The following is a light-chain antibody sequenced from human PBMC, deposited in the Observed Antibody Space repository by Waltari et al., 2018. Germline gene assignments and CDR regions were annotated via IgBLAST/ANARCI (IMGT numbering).Light chain of an antibody. CDR3: QQHYGTPRT. CDR2: WAS. J-gene: IGKJ2*01. CDR1: QSVLYSSNNKNY. V-gene: IGKV4-1*01. Sequence: DIVMTQSPDSLAVSLGERATINCKSSQSVLYSSNNKNYLAWYQQKAGQPPKLIIYWASTRESGVPDRFRGSGAGTDFTLTISSLQAEDVAVYYCQQHYGTPRTFGQGTKLEIK.